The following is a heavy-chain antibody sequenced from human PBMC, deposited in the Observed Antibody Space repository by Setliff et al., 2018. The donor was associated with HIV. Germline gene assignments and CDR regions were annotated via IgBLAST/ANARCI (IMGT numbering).Heavy chain of an antibody. CDR2: IYYSGST. V-gene: IGHV4-39*07. J-gene: IGHJ3*02. CDR1: GGSISSSSHY. CDR3: GRVGFGELFGAFDI. D-gene: IGHD3-10*01. Sequence: SETLSLTCTVSGGSISSSSHYWGWIRQPPGKGLEWVGSIYYSGSTNYNPSLKSRVSISVDTSKNQFSLKLSSVTAADTAMYYCGRVGFGELFGAFDIWGQGIMVTV.